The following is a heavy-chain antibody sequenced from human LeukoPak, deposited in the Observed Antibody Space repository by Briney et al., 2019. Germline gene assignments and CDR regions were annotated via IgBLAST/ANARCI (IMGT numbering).Heavy chain of an antibody. CDR3: SRKHLYGGVGAFDI. Sequence: GASVKVSRTSSGYTFTIYGISWVRQAPAQGLEWMGWISAYNGKTNYAQKLQGRVNMTTDTSTSTAYMELRSVRSDDTAVYYCSRKHLYGGVGAFDIRLRGTMVSDPS. J-gene: IGHJ3*02. CDR2: ISAYNGKT. V-gene: IGHV1-18*01. CDR1: GYTFTIYG. D-gene: IGHD2-8*02.